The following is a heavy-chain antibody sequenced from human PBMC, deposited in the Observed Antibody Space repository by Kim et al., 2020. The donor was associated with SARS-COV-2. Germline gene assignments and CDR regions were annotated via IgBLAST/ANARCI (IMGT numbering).Heavy chain of an antibody. J-gene: IGHJ6*02. CDR3: ARSGGSYPEVDYGMDV. Sequence: SVKGRFTISRENAKNSLYLQMNSLRAGDTAVYYCARSGGSYPEVDYGMDVWGQGTTVTVSS. D-gene: IGHD1-26*01. V-gene: IGHV3-13*01.